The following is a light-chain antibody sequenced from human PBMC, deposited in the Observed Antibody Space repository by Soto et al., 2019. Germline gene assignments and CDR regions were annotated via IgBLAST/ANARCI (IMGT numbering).Light chain of an antibody. CDR1: SSDVGSYNL. Sequence: QSALTQPASVSGSPGQSITISCTGTSSDVGSYNLVSWYQHHPGKTPKLITYEGSRRPSGVSNRFSGSKSGNTASLTISGLLAEDEADYYCCSYATSSAYVFGSGTKVTVL. V-gene: IGLV2-23*01. CDR2: EGS. CDR3: CSYATSSAYV. J-gene: IGLJ1*01.